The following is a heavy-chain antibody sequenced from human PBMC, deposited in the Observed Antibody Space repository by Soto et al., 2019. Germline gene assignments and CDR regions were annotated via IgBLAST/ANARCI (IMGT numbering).Heavy chain of an antibody. D-gene: IGHD3-22*01. J-gene: IGHJ4*02. CDR2: ISSYNGNT. CDR3: ARDRTHYYFVDY. CDR1: GYTFTNYG. V-gene: IGHV1-18*01. Sequence: QVQLVQSGAEVKKPGASVKVSCKTSGYTFTNYGISWVRQAPGQGLEWMGWISSYNGNTNYAQKHQGRVTMTTDTSTSTDYMELRSLRSDDTAVYYCARDRTHYYFVDYWGQGTLVTVSS.